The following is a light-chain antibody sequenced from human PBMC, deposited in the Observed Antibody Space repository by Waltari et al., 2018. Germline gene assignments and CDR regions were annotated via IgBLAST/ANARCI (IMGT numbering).Light chain of an antibody. CDR3: SSYAGSYYFIS. CDR2: EVS. V-gene: IGLV2-8*01. CDR1: GRDLGTYQY. Sequence: QSALTQPPSASGSPGQSVTISCTGPGRDLGTYQYVSWYQQPPGKAPKPILYEVSRRPSGVPDRFSGSRIGDTASLTVSGLQADDEAEYYCSSYAGSYYFISFGGGTKLTVL. J-gene: IGLJ2*01.